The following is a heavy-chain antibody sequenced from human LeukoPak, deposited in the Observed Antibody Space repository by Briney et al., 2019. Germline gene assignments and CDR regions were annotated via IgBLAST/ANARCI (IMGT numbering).Heavy chain of an antibody. CDR1: GGTFSSYA. D-gene: IGHD4-11*01. Sequence: ASVKVSCKASGGTFSSYAISWVRQAPGQGLEWMGGIIPIFGTANYAQKFQGRVTITADGSTSTAYMELSSLRSEDTAVYYCARWDDYSNPRWGQGTLVTVSS. CDR2: IIPIFGTA. CDR3: ARWDDYSNPR. V-gene: IGHV1-69*13. J-gene: IGHJ4*02.